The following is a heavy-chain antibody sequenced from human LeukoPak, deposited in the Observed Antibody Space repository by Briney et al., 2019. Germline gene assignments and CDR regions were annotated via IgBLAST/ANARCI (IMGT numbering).Heavy chain of an antibody. Sequence: GGSLRLSCAASGFTFSNAWMNWVRQASGKGLEWVGRIRSKANSYATAYAASVKGRFTISRDDSKNTAYLQMNSLKTEDTAVYYCISSSEYYYYYMDVWGKGTTVTVSS. CDR2: IRSKANSYAT. CDR1: GFTFSNAW. D-gene: IGHD6-6*01. J-gene: IGHJ6*03. V-gene: IGHV3-73*01. CDR3: ISSSEYYYYYMDV.